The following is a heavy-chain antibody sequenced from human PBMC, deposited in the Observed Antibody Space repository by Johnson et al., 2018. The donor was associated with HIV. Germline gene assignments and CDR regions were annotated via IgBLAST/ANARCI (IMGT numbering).Heavy chain of an antibody. V-gene: IGHV3-30-3*01. Sequence: VQLVESGGGVVQPGRSLRLSCAASEFSFSTYALHWVRQAPGEGLEWVAVISYDGSNKYYADSVKGRFTISRDNSKNTLYLQMNSLRAEDMAVYYCARARTTVTILDAFDIWGQGTMVTVSS. CDR2: ISYDGSNK. CDR3: ARARTTVTILDAFDI. CDR1: EFSFSTYA. D-gene: IGHD4-17*01. J-gene: IGHJ3*02.